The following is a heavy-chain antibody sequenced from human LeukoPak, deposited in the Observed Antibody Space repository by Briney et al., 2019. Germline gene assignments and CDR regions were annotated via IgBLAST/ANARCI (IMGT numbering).Heavy chain of an antibody. CDR3: AREGGYDAFEY. D-gene: IGHD5-12*01. Sequence: GGSLRLFCAASGFTFSDYYMSWIRQAPGKGLERVSYISISISYTNYTDPVKGRFTISRANAKKSLYLQMNNLGVEDTAVCYCAREGGYDAFEYWGQGTMVTVSS. CDR2: ISISISYT. CDR1: GFTFSDYY. V-gene: IGHV3-11*06. J-gene: IGHJ4*02.